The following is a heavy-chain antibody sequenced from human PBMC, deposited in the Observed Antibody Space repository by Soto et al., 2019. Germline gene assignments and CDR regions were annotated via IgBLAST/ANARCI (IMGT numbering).Heavy chain of an antibody. CDR2: IYHSGST. CDR1: GGSISSSNW. CDR3: ARAPFSKEMASYCFDY. D-gene: IGHD1-26*01. Sequence: PAETLSLTFAVSGGSISSSNWWSWVRQPPGKGLEWIGEIYHSGSTNYNPSLKSRVTISVDKSKNQFSLKLSSVTAADTAVYSCARAPFSKEMASYCFDYWGQGALVTVSS. J-gene: IGHJ4*02. V-gene: IGHV4-4*01.